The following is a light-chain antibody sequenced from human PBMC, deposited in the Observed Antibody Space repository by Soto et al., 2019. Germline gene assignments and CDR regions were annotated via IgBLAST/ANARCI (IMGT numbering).Light chain of an antibody. CDR2: GAS. V-gene: IGKV3-15*01. J-gene: IGKJ4*01. CDR3: QQYKNWPPVT. Sequence: EVVMTQSPATLSVSPGERATLSCGASQSVASNLAWYQQKPGQAPRLLIYGASTRATGIPARFSGRGSGTEFTLTISSLQSEDSAVYYCQQYKNWPPVTFGGGTKVEIK. CDR1: QSVASN.